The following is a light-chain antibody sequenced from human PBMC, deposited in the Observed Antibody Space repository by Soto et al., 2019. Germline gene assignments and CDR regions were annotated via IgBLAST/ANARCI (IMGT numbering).Light chain of an antibody. CDR3: AAWDDSLNGPV. Sequence: QPVLTQSPSVSGTPGQRVTISCSGSSSNIGSNSVNWYQQFPGSAPKLLIHSSNQRPSGVPDRLSGSKSGTSASLAISGLRSEDEADYFCAAWDDSLNGPVFGGGTKVTVL. J-gene: IGLJ2*01. CDR1: SSNIGSNS. CDR2: SSN. V-gene: IGLV1-44*01.